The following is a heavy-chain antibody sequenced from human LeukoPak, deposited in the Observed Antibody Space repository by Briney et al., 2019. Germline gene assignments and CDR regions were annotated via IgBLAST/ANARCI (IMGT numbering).Heavy chain of an antibody. V-gene: IGHV3-48*01. CDR3: ARDSGDSYFYYMDV. CDR1: AFTFSRYN. CDR2: ISSSSSTI. Sequence: GGSLRLSCAASAFTFSRYNMNWVRQAPGKGLEWVSYISSSSSTIYYADSVKGRFTISRDNAKNSVYVQTNSLRAEDTAVYYCARDSGDSYFYYMDVWGKGTTVTVSS. J-gene: IGHJ6*03.